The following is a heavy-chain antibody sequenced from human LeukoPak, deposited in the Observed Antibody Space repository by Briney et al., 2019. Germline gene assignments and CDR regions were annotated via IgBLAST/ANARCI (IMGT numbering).Heavy chain of an antibody. CDR2: IYSAGST. D-gene: IGHD6-13*01. V-gene: IGHV4-4*07. J-gene: IGHJ4*02. CDR3: ARVGSLNIADQTGSYLHY. CDR1: GGSSSSYY. Sequence: SETLSLNCTVSGGSSSSYYWSWIRQTAGKGLEWIGRIYSAGSTYHNPSLKSRVTISVDTSKNQFSLKLSSETAADTAVYYCARVGSLNIADQTGSYLHYWGQGTLVTVS.